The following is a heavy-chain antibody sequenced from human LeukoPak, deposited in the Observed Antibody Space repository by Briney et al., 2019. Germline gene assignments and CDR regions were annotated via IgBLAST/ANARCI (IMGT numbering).Heavy chain of an antibody. V-gene: IGHV3-23*01. J-gene: IGHJ4*02. CDR3: AKDRARGGATNFDY. Sequence: PGGSLRLSCAASGFTFSSYAMSWVRQAPGKGLEWVSAISGGGDSIYYADSVKGRFTISRDNSKNTLYLQMNSLRAEDTAVYYCAKDRARGGATNFDYWGQGTLATVSS. D-gene: IGHD1-26*01. CDR1: GFTFSSYA. CDR2: ISGGGDSI.